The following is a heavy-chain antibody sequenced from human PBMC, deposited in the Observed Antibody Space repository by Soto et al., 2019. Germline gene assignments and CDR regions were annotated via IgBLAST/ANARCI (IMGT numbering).Heavy chain of an antibody. V-gene: IGHV1-2*04. D-gene: IGHD2-15*01. CDR2: INPNSGGT. J-gene: IGHJ5*02. CDR1: GYTFTGYY. Sequence: ASVKVSCKASGYTFTGYYMHWVRQAPGQGLEWMGWINPNSGGTNYAQKFQGWVTMTRDTSISTAYMELSRLRSDDTAVYYCARGPYAYCSGGSCAWNWFDPWGQGTLVTVS. CDR3: ARGPYAYCSGGSCAWNWFDP.